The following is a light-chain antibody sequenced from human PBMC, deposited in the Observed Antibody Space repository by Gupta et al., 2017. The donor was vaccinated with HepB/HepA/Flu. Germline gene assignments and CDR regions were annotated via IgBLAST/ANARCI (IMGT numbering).Light chain of an antibody. CDR1: SSNIGNNY. V-gene: IGLV1-51*01. CDR2: DNK. CDR3: GEEDSRMSAGV. J-gene: IGLJ2*01. Sequence: QSVLTQPPSVSAAPGQQLTISCSGSSSNIGNNYVSWYQHLPATATKLLFNDNKKRPSGIPDRFSAYKADTSAKLGTTGLQTGEEADYYGGEEDSRMSAGVLCGGTKMTVL.